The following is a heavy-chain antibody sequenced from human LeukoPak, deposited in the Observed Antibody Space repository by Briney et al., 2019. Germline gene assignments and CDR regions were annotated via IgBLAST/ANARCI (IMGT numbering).Heavy chain of an antibody. D-gene: IGHD6-13*01. CDR3: ARDLDLAAAGY. J-gene: IGHJ4*02. CDR1: GFTFSSYE. V-gene: IGHV3-48*03. Sequence: PGGSLRLSCAASGFTFSSYEMNWVRQAPGKGLEWVSYISSSGSTIYYADSVKGRFTISRDNAKNSLYLQMNSLRAEDTAVYYCARDLDLAAAGYWGQGTLVTVSS. CDR2: ISSSGSTI.